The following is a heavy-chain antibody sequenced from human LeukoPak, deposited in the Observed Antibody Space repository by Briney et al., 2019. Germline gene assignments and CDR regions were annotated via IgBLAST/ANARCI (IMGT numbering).Heavy chain of an antibody. V-gene: IGHV4-38-2*01. CDR2: IYHSGST. CDR1: GNSISSGYY. J-gene: IGHJ4*02. D-gene: IGHD3-10*01. CDR3: HSESLWFGSPTGGFDY. Sequence: SETLSLTCAVSGNSISSGYYWGWIRQPPGKGLEWIGSIYHSGSTYYNPSLKSRVTISVDTSKNQFSLKLSSVTAADTAVYYCHSESLWFGSPTGGFDYWGQGTLVTVSS.